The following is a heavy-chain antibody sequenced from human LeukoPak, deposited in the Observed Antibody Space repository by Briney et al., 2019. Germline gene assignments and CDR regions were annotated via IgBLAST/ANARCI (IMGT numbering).Heavy chain of an antibody. CDR2: ILPHSGDT. CDR3: ARPPRDLVSAAPFDY. CDR1: VYSFSVYY. D-gene: IGHD2-2*01. Sequence: GASVRVSCKASVYSFSVYYIQWLRQVPGEGLEWVGWILPHSGDTYYAQKFRGRVTMTKDTSINTAYMELSRLKSDDTGIYFCARPPRDLVSAAPFDYWGQGTLVAVSS. J-gene: IGHJ4*02. V-gene: IGHV1-2*02.